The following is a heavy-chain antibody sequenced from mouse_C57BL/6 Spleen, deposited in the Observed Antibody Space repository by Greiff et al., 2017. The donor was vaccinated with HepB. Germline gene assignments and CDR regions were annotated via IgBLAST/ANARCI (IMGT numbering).Heavy chain of an antibody. CDR1: GYTFTSYW. Sequence: QVQLQQPGAELVKPGASVKLSCKASGYTFTSYWMHWVKQRPGQGLEWIGMIHPNSGSTNYNEKFKSKATLTVDKSSSTAYMQLSSLTSEDSAVYYCASSDYYGSSYAWFAYWGQGTLVTVSA. J-gene: IGHJ3*01. CDR3: ASSDYYGSSYAWFAY. CDR2: IHPNSGST. V-gene: IGHV1-64*01. D-gene: IGHD1-1*01.